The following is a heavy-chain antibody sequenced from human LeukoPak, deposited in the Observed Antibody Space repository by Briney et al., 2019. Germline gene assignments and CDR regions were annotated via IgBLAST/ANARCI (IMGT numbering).Heavy chain of an antibody. V-gene: IGHV3-21*01. CDR3: ARGNYYDTTDFY. Sequence: NPGGSLRLSCAASGFTFSGYSMNWVRQAPGKGLEWVSSISSSSYIYYADSVKGRFTISRDNAKNSLYLQMNSLRAEDTAVYYCARGNYYDTTDFYWGQGTLVTVSS. CDR2: ISSSSYI. D-gene: IGHD3-22*01. J-gene: IGHJ4*02. CDR1: GFTFSGYS.